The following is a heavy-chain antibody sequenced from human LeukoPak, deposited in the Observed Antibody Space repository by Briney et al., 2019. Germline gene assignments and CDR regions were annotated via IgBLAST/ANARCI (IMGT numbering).Heavy chain of an antibody. Sequence: VASVKVSCKVSGYTLTELSMHWVRQAPGKGLEWMGGFDPDDGETIYAQKFQGRVTMTEDTSTDTAYMELSSLRSEDTAVYYCATVTSFYIDYWGQGTLVTVSS. CDR3: ATVTSFYIDY. CDR1: GYTLTELS. D-gene: IGHD2-2*01. V-gene: IGHV1-24*01. J-gene: IGHJ4*02. CDR2: FDPDDGET.